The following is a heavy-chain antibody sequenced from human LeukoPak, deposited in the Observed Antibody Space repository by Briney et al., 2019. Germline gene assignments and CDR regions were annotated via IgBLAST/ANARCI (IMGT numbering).Heavy chain of an antibody. CDR2: ISSSSSYI. CDR3: ARVSSGWFHFDY. J-gene: IGHJ4*02. V-gene: IGHV3-21*01. D-gene: IGHD6-19*01. Sequence: GGSLRLSCAASGFTFSSYSMNWVRQAPGKGLEWVSSISSSSSYIYYADSVKGRFTISRDNAKNSLYPQMNSLRAEDTAVYYCARVSSGWFHFDYWGQGTLVTVSS. CDR1: GFTFSSYS.